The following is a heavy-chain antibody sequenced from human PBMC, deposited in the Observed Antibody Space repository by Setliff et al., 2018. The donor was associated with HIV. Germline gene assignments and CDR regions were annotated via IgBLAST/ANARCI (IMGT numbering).Heavy chain of an antibody. CDR2: VKQDGTET. J-gene: IGHJ4*02. CDR3: ARWGSGSYEGVFDY. D-gene: IGHD1-26*01. Sequence: PGGSLRLSCAASGFRFRSYWMSWVRQAPGKGLESVANVKQDGTETLYVDSVKGRFTXSRDNANNLVYLQMNSLRVEDTAVYFCARWGSGSYEGVFDYWGQGMLVTVSS. CDR1: GFRFRSYW. V-gene: IGHV3-7*01.